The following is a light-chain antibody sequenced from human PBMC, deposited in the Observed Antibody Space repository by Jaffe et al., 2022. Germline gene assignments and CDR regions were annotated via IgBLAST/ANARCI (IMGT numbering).Light chain of an antibody. Sequence: EIVLTQSPATLSLSPGERATLSCRASQSVSSYLAWYQQKPGQAPRLLIYDASNRATGIPARFSGSGSGTDFTLTISSLEPEDFAVYYCQQRSNWPPGGIFTFGPGTKVDIK. V-gene: IGKV3-11*01. CDR1: QSVSSY. J-gene: IGKJ3*01. CDR2: DAS. CDR3: QQRSNWPPGGIFT.